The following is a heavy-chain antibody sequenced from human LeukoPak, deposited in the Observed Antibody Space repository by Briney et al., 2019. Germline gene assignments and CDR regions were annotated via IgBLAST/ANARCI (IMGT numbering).Heavy chain of an antibody. CDR1: GSSLSELS. V-gene: IGHV1-24*01. D-gene: IGHD5-18*01. Sequence: ASVKVSCTVSGSSLSELSLYWVRQAPGKGLEWMGGFDVVDSETFYAQKFQGRVTMTEDSSTDTAYMELRSLTSDDTALYYCAAGRPYSLLDYWGQGTLVTVSS. CDR3: AAGRPYSLLDY. J-gene: IGHJ4*02. CDR2: FDVVDSET.